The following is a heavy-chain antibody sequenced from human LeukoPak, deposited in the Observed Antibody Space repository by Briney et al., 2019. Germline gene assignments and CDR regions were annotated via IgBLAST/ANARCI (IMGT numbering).Heavy chain of an antibody. V-gene: IGHV4-39*01. CDR3: ARLWSGFRPPDY. Sequence: SETLSLTCTVSGGSIISGTYYWGWVRQAPGKGLEWIGSMSYSGRTYQNPSLKSRLTISVDTSKNQLSLKLSSVTAADTAVYYCARLWSGFRPPDYWGQGTLVTVSS. CDR1: GGSIISGTYY. J-gene: IGHJ4*02. CDR2: MSYSGRT. D-gene: IGHD3-3*01.